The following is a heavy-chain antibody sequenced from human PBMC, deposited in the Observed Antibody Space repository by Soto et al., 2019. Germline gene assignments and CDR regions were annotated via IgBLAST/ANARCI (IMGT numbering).Heavy chain of an antibody. J-gene: IGHJ3*02. CDR2: ISSSSSYI. CDR1: GFTFSSYS. CDR3: ARAVDDYGDYHDAFDI. D-gene: IGHD4-17*01. V-gene: IGHV3-21*01. Sequence: GGSLRLSCAASGFTFSSYSMNWVRQAPGKGLEWVSSISSSSSYIYYADSVKGRFTISRDNAKNSLYLQMNSLRAEDTAVYYCARAVDDYGDYHDAFDIWGQGTMVTVSS.